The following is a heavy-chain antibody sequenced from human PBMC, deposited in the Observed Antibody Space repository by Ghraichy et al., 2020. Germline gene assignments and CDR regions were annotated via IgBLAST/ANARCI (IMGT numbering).Heavy chain of an antibody. CDR1: GFTFSSHK. J-gene: IGHJ6*02. Sequence: GGSLRLSCVASGFTFSSHKMNWVRQAPGKGLEWISDISSSSSTMYYADSVKGRFTISRDNAKNSLYLQMDSLRAEDTAVYYCARTGRLIDYGMDVWGQGTTVTVSS. D-gene: IGHD2-8*01. V-gene: IGHV3-48*01. CDR2: ISSSSSTM. CDR3: ARTGRLIDYGMDV.